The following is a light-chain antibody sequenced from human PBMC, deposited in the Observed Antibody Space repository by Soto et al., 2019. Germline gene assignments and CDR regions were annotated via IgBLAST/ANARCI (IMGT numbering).Light chain of an antibody. J-gene: IGKJ1*01. V-gene: IGKV1-5*03. CDR1: QNIRSW. CDR3: QQYASYWT. Sequence: DIQMTQSPSTLSASAGDRVTITCRASQNIRSWLAWYQQKPGKAPKLLIYKASSLESGVPSRFSGSGSGTEFTLTISSLQPDDFATYYCQQYASYWTFGQGTKVDIK. CDR2: KAS.